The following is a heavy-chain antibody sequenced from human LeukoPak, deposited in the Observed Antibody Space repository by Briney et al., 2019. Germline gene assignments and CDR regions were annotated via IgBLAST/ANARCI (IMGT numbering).Heavy chain of an antibody. D-gene: IGHD2-2*01. J-gene: IGHJ4*01. CDR3: ARGEDCRSTVCATGDF. CDR1: GLTFSSYS. V-gene: IGHV3-21*01. CDR2: ISSSSSYI. Sequence: GGSLRLSCAASGLTFSSYSMNWVRQAPGKGLEWVSSISSSSSYIYYADSVKGRFTISRDNAKNSLYLQMNSLRAEDTAVYYCARGEDCRSTVCATGDFWGQGTLVTVSS.